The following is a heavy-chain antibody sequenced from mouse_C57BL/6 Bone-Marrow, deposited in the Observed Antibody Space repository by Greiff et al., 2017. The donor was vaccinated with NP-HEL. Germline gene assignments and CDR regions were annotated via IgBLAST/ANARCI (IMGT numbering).Heavy chain of an antibody. V-gene: IGHV1-59*01. CDR3: ARGGGNSVFAY. CDR1: GYTFTSYW. Sequence: QVQLQQPGAELVRPGTSVKLSCKASGYTFTSYWMHWVKQRPGQGLEWIGVIDPSDSYTKYNQKFKGKATLTVDTSSSTAYMQLSSLTSEDSAVYYCARGGGNSVFAYWGQGTLVTVSA. J-gene: IGHJ3*01. D-gene: IGHD2-1*01. CDR2: IDPSDSYT.